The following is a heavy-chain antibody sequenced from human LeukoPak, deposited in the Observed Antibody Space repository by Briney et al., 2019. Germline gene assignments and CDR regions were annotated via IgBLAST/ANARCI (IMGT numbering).Heavy chain of an antibody. D-gene: IGHD3-22*01. CDR1: GYTFTSYY. Sequence: ASVKVSCKASGYTFTSYYMHWVRQAPGQGLEWMGIINPSGGSTSYAQKFQGRVTMTRDTSTSTVYMELSSLRSEDTAVYYCARDPQHHYYDSLYYFDYWGQGTLVTVSS. CDR3: ARDPQHHYYDSLYYFDY. CDR2: INPSGGST. V-gene: IGHV1-46*01. J-gene: IGHJ4*02.